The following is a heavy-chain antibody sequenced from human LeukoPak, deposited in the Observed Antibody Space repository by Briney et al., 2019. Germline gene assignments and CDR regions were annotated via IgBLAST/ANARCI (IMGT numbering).Heavy chain of an antibody. CDR2: INSDGSST. D-gene: IGHD5-12*01. V-gene: IGHV3-74*01. CDR3: ARQYSGYAGHPFDY. CDR1: GFTFSSYA. J-gene: IGHJ4*02. Sequence: GGSLRLSCAASGFTFSSYAMSWVRHAPGKGLVWVSRINSDGSSTSYADSVKGRFTISRDNAKNTLYLQMNSLRAEDTAVYYCARQYSGYAGHPFDYWGQGTLVTVSS.